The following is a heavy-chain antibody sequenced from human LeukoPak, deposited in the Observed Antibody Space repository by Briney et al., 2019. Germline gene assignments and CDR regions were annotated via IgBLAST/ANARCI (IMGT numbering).Heavy chain of an antibody. V-gene: IGHV3-23*01. CDR1: GFTFSSYA. J-gene: IGHJ1*01. CDR3: ARNRRLQILEK. D-gene: IGHD1-14*01. CDR2: ISGSGGST. Sequence: GGSLRLSCAASGFTFSSYAMSWVRQAPGKGLEWVSAISGSGGSTYYADSVKGRFTISRDNSKNTLYLQMNSLRAEDTAVYYCARNRRLQILEKWGQGTLVTVSS.